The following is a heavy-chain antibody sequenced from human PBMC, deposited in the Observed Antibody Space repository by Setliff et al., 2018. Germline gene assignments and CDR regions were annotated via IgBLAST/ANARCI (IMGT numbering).Heavy chain of an antibody. J-gene: IGHJ4*02. D-gene: IGHD3-22*01. V-gene: IGHV4-39*01. CDR3: ARRDSTSFYGYSFDF. CDR2: VDHSGNT. Sequence: SETLSLTCTVSGDSISRSTYYWGWIRQSPGKGLDWIGTVDHSGNTFYNPSLKSRVSISVDTSKNQFSLKLTSVSAADTAVYYCARRDSTSFYGYSFDFWGQGMLVTVSS. CDR1: GDSISRSTYY.